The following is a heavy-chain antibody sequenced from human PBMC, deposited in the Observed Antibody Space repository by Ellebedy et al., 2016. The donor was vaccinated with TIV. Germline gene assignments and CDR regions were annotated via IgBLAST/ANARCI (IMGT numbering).Heavy chain of an antibody. CDR1: GFTFSDYY. J-gene: IGHJ3*02. Sequence: GGSLRLXXAASGFTFSDYYMSWIRQAPEKGLEWVSYISSSGSTIYYADSVKGRFTISRDNAKNSLYLQMNSLRAEDTAVYYCASWVFYCSGGSCYSPRAAFDIWGQGTMVTVSS. CDR2: ISSSGSTI. V-gene: IGHV3-11*01. D-gene: IGHD2-15*01. CDR3: ASWVFYCSGGSCYSPRAAFDI.